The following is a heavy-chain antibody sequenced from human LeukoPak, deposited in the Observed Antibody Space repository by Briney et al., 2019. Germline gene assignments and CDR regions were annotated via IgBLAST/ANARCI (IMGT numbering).Heavy chain of an antibody. Sequence: PGGSLRLSCAASGFTFSSYAMSWVRQAPGKGLEWVSGISGSGGGTNYAESVKGRFTISRDNSKNTLYLQMNSLRAEDTAVYYCARASIAARRAFDYWGQGTLVTVSS. CDR2: ISGSGGGT. CDR1: GFTFSSYA. V-gene: IGHV3-23*01. CDR3: ARASIAARRAFDY. D-gene: IGHD6-6*01. J-gene: IGHJ4*02.